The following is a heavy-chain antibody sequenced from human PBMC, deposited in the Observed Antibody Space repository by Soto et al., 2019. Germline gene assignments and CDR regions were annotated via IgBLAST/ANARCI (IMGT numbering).Heavy chain of an antibody. D-gene: IGHD6-19*01. Sequence: GGSLRLSCAASGFTFSSYSMNWVRQAPGKGLEWVSYISSSSSTIYYADSVKGRFTISRDNAKNSLYLQMNSLRAEDTAVYYCARDPVGGSGWSYYFDYWGQGTLVTVSS. CDR3: ARDPVGGSGWSYYFDY. V-gene: IGHV3-48*01. CDR2: ISSSSSTI. CDR1: GFTFSSYS. J-gene: IGHJ4*02.